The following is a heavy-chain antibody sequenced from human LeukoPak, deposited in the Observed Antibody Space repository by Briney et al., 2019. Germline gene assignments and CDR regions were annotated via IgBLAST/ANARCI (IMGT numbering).Heavy chain of an antibody. CDR1: GGSISSSSYY. V-gene: IGHV4-39*07. CDR2: IYYSGST. D-gene: IGHD4-17*01. J-gene: IGHJ5*02. Sequence: PSETLSLTCTVSGGSISSSSYYWGWIRQPPGKGLEWIGNIYYSGSTNYNPSLKSRVTISVDKSKNQFSLKLSSVTAADTAVYYCARGDYGDQMGQGRWFDPWGQGTLVTVSS. CDR3: ARGDYGDQMGQGRWFDP.